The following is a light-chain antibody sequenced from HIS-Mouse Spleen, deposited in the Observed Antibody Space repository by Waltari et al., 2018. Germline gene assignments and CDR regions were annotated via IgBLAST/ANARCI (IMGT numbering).Light chain of an antibody. V-gene: IGKV1-5*03. Sequence: DIQMTQSPSTLSASVGDRVTITCRASQSISSWLAWYQQKPGKAPTLLIYKGSSLESGVPSRFSGSGSGTEFTLTISSLQPDDFATYYCQQYNSYSLTFGGGTKVEIK. CDR2: KGS. CDR3: QQYNSYSLT. J-gene: IGKJ4*01. CDR1: QSISSW.